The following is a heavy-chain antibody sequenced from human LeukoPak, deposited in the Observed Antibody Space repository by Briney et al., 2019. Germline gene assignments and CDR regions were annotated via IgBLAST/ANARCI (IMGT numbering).Heavy chain of an antibody. CDR1: GYSFTSYW. V-gene: IGHV5-51*01. D-gene: IGHD6-19*01. J-gene: IGHJ4*02. CDR3: ARQGYSSAWSDY. CDR2: IYPGDSVT. Sequence: GESLKISCKGSGYSFTSYWIGWVRQVPGKGLEWMGVIYPGDSVTRYSPSFQGQVTILADKSINTAYLQWSSLRASDTAVYYCARQGYSSAWSDYWGQGTLVTVSS.